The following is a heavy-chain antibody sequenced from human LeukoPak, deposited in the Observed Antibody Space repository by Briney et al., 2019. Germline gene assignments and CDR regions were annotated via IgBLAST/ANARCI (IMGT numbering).Heavy chain of an antibody. V-gene: IGHV3-23*01. J-gene: IGHJ4*02. CDR3: AKTRVVPAASFDY. Sequence: GGSLRLSCAASGFTFSIYAMSWVRQAPRKGLEWVSVISGNGGSTYYADSVKGRFTISRDNSKNTLYLQMNSLRTEDTAVYYCAKTRVVPAASFDYWGQGTVVTVSS. CDR2: ISGNGGST. D-gene: IGHD2-2*01. CDR1: GFTFSIYA.